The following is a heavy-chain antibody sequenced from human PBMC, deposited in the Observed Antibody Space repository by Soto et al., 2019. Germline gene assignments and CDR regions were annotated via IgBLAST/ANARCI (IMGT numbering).Heavy chain of an antibody. CDR1: GGSVSSGSYY. CDR2: IYYSGST. V-gene: IGHV4-61*01. D-gene: IGHD6-19*01. J-gene: IGHJ4*02. Sequence: PSETLSLTCTVSGGSVSSGSYYWSWIRQPPGKGLEWIGYIYYSGSTNYNPSLKSRVTISVDTSKNQFSLKLSSVTAADTAVYYCARETYSSGWYSLDYWGQGTLVTVSS. CDR3: ARETYSSGWYSLDY.